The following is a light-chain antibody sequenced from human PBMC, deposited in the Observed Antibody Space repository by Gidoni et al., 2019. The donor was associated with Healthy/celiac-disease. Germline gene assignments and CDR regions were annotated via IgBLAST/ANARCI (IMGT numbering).Light chain of an antibody. Sequence: DIQMTQSPSSLSASVGDRVTITCRASQGISNYLAWYQQKPGKVPKLLIYAASTLQSGVPSRFSGSGSETDFTLTISSLQPEDVATYYCQKYNSALTFGPGTKVDIK. CDR3: QKYNSALT. V-gene: IGKV1-27*01. J-gene: IGKJ3*01. CDR2: AAS. CDR1: QGISNY.